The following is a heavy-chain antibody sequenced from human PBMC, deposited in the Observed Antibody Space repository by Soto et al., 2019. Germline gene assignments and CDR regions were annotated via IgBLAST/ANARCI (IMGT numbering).Heavy chain of an antibody. V-gene: IGHV3-21*01. J-gene: IGHJ4*02. CDR3: ARDYARIAQFDY. D-gene: IGHD3-16*01. CDR2: ISSSSSYI. Sequence: EVQLVESGGGLVKPGGSLRLSCAASGFTFSSYSMNWVRQAPGKGLEWVSSISSSSSYIYYADSVKGRFTISRDNAKNSLYLQMNSLRAEDTAVYYCARDYARIAQFDYWGQGTLVTVSS. CDR1: GFTFSSYS.